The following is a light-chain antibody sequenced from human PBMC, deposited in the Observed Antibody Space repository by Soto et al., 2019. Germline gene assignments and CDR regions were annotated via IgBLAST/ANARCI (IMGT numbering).Light chain of an antibody. CDR1: SSNIGAGYD. V-gene: IGLV1-40*01. J-gene: IGLJ1*01. CDR3: QSYDSSMSGV. CDR2: GNS. Sequence: QSVLTQPPSVSGAPGQRVTISCTGCSSNIGAGYDVHWYQQLPETAPKLLIYGNSNRPSGVPDRVSGSKSGTSASLAMTGLQVEDEADYYCQSYDSSMSGVFGPGTKLTVL.